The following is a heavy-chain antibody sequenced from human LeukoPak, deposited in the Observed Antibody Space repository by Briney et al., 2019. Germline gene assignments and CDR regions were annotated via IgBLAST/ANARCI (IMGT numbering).Heavy chain of an antibody. CDR2: INPNSGGT. Sequence: ASVKVSCKASGCTFTGYYMNWVRQAPGQGLEWIGWINPNSGGTNYAQKFQGRVTMTRDTSISTAYMELSRLRSDDTAVYYCARGSCSSTSCSYYYYYYYMDVWGKGTTVTVSS. V-gene: IGHV1-2*02. D-gene: IGHD2-2*01. CDR3: ARGSCSSTSCSYYYYYYYMDV. CDR1: GCTFTGYY. J-gene: IGHJ6*03.